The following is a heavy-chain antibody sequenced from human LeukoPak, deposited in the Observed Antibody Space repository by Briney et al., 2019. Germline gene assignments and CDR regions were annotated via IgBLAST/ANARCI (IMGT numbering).Heavy chain of an antibody. CDR1: GGSISSYY. Sequence: KSSETLSLTCTVSGGSISSYYWSWIRQPPGKGLEWIGYIYYSGSTNYNPSLKSRVTISVDTSKNQFSLKLSSVTAADTAVYYCARRRGGYYDSSGYVDYWGQGTLVTVSS. V-gene: IGHV4-59*08. CDR2: IYYSGST. D-gene: IGHD3-22*01. J-gene: IGHJ4*02. CDR3: ARRRGGYYDSSGYVDY.